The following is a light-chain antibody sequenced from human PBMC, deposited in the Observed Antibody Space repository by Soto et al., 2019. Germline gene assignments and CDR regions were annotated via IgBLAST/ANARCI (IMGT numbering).Light chain of an antibody. CDR2: RAS. CDR1: QHVSSN. J-gene: IGKJ2*01. Sequence: EIVMTQSPATLSVSPGGSATLSCRASQHVSSNFAWYRQKPGQAPTLLIYRASTRATGIPARFSGSGSWTEVTHTIVSLQSEDFAVYYCQQYNSWAYTFGQGTKLEIK. CDR3: QQYNSWAYT. V-gene: IGKV3-15*01.